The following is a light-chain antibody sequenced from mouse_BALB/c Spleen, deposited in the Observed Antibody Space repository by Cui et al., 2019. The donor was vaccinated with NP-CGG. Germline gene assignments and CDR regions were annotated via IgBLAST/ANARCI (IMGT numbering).Light chain of an antibody. CDR2: GPN. J-gene: IGLJ1*01. CDR1: TGAVTSNNY. Sequence: HAVVTLDSSLTTSPGKTLTLTCRSSTGAVTSNNYANWLQENPDHLFPGLIGGPNNRPPGFPPKFPGSLIGGKAALTMIGARTGDGEYYFCAQWSSNHWVFGGGTKLTVL. V-gene: IGLV1*01. CDR3: AQWSSNHWV.